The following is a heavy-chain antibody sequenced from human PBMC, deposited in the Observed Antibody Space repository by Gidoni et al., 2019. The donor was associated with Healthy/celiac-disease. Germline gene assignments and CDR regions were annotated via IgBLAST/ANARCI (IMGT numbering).Heavy chain of an antibody. D-gene: IGHD3-22*01. V-gene: IGHV4-39*07. CDR2: IYYSGST. J-gene: IGHJ2*01. Sequence: QLQLQESGPGLVKPSETLSLTCTVSGGSISSSSYYWGWIRQPPGKGLEWIGSIYYSGSTYYNPSLKSRVTISVDTSKNQFSLKLSSVTAADTAVYYCARALEDSSGYYYSGYWYFDLWGRGTLVTVSS. CDR3: ARALEDSSGYYYSGYWYFDL. CDR1: GGSISSSSYY.